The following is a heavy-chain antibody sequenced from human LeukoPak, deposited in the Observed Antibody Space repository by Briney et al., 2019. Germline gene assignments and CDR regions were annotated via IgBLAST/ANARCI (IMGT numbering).Heavy chain of an antibody. Sequence: KPSETLSLTCTASGGSISSYYWGWIRQPPGKGLEGSGYIYYSGSTNYNPSLKSRGTISVDTSKNQFSLKLSSVTAADTAVYYCAREQVVVVPAAGESLFRTYYYYYMDVWGKGTMVTVSS. J-gene: IGHJ6*03. CDR1: GGSISSYY. V-gene: IGHV4-59*01. CDR3: AREQVVVVPAAGESLFRTYYYYYMDV. D-gene: IGHD2-2*01. CDR2: IYYSGST.